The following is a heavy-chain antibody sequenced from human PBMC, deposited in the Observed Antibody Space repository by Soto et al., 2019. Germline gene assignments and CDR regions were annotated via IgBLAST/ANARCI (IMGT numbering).Heavy chain of an antibody. CDR2: ISHTGGT. Sequence: KPPDTLSLTPAVYGGSVNGYYWNWIRQPPGKGLEWIGEISHTGGTHYNPSLRSRVTMSVDTSKNQFSLRLSSVTAADTAIYYCATRITVFGLLIPPFDPWGQGTQVTVSS. V-gene: IGHV4-34*01. J-gene: IGHJ5*02. D-gene: IGHD3-3*01. CDR3: ATRITVFGLLIPPFDP. CDR1: GGSVNGYY.